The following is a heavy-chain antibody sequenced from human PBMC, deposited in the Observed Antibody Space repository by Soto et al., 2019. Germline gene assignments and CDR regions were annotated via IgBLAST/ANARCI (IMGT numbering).Heavy chain of an antibody. CDR1: GFSLSTSGVG. Sequence: QITLKESGPTLVKPTQTLTLTCTFSGFSLSTSGVGVGWIRQPPGKALEWLALIYWNDDKRYSPSLKSRLTITKDTSKNQVVLTMTNMDPVDTATYYCAHSGTYDFWSVYYTLGWFDPWGQGTLVTVSS. D-gene: IGHD3-3*01. CDR2: IYWNDDK. CDR3: AHSGTYDFWSVYYTLGWFDP. V-gene: IGHV2-5*01. J-gene: IGHJ5*02.